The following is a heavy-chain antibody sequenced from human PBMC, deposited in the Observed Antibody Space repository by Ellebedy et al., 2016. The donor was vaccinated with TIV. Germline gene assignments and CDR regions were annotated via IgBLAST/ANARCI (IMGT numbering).Heavy chain of an antibody. CDR1: GFTFSDYY. CDR2: NSPRGSFI. J-gene: IGHJ4*02. V-gene: IGHV3-11*05. D-gene: IGHD6-19*01. Sequence: GGSLRLSXVASGFTFSDYYMTWIRQAPGKGLEWVSHNSPRGSFINYADSVKGRFTISRDNAKNSLYLQMDSLRVEDTAVYYCARVAVTGLAVDYWGQGNLVTVSS. CDR3: ARVAVTGLAVDY.